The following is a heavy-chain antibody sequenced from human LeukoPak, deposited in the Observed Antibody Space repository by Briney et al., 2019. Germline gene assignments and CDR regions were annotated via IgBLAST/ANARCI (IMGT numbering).Heavy chain of an antibody. V-gene: IGHV5-51*01. CDR1: GYSFTSYW. D-gene: IGHD6-6*01. CDR2: IYPGDSDT. CDR3: ARSGIAARRAYYYYYMDV. J-gene: IGHJ6*03. Sequence: GESLKISCMGSGYSFTSYWIGWVRQMPGKGLEWMGIIYPGDSDTRYSPSFQGQVTISADKSISTAYLQWSSLKASDTAMYYCARSGIAARRAYYYYYMDVWGKGTTVTVSS.